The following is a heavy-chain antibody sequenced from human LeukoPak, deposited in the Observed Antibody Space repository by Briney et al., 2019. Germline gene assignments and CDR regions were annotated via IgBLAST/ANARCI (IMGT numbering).Heavy chain of an antibody. V-gene: IGHV4-31*03. J-gene: IGHJ6*02. CDR2: IYYSGST. CDR3: ARDLRGGYCSSTSCTPYGMGV. Sequence: SQTLSLTCTVSGGSISSGGYYWSWIRQHPGKGLEWVGYIYYSGSTYYNPSLKSRVTISVDTSKNQFSLKLSSVTAADTAVYYCARDLRGGYCSSTSCTPYGMGVWGQGTTVTVSS. CDR1: GGSISSGGYY. D-gene: IGHD2-2*01.